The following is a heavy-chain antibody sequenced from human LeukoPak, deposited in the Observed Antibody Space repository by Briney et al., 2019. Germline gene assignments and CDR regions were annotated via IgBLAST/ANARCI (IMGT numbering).Heavy chain of an antibody. D-gene: IGHD2-15*01. Sequence: SETLSLTCTVSGGSISSSSYYWGWIRQPPGKGLEWIGSIYYSGSTYYNPSLKSRVTISVDTSKNQFSLKLSSVTAADTAVYYCARGRYCSGGSCHSVGGNWFDPWGQGTLVTVSS. CDR1: GGSISSSSYY. V-gene: IGHV4-39*01. CDR3: ARGRYCSGGSCHSVGGNWFDP. J-gene: IGHJ5*02. CDR2: IYYSGST.